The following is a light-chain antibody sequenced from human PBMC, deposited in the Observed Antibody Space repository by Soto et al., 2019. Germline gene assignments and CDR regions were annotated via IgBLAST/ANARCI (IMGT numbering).Light chain of an antibody. CDR2: DAS. V-gene: IGKV3-15*01. CDR3: QQYNNWPPWT. Sequence: ILMTQSPATLSVSPGERPTLSCRASQSVSNKLAWYQQKPGQAPRLLIYDASTRATGIPARFSGSGSGTEFTLTISGLQSEDFAVYYCQQYNNWPPWTFGQGTKVEIK. CDR1: QSVSNK. J-gene: IGKJ1*01.